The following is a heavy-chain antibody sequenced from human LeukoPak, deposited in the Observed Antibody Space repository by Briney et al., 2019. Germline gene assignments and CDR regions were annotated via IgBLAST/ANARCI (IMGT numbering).Heavy chain of an antibody. Sequence: GESPRISCKGSGYSFSSYWITWVRQTPGKGLEWIGRIDPSDSYTNYSPSFRGHVTISVDKSVNTAYLQWSSLKASDTAMYYCARRRTKAMALFGHWGQGTLGTVSS. CDR3: ARRRTKAMALFGH. V-gene: IGHV5-10-1*01. CDR2: IDPSDSYT. D-gene: IGHD5-18*01. J-gene: IGHJ4*02. CDR1: GYSFSSYW.